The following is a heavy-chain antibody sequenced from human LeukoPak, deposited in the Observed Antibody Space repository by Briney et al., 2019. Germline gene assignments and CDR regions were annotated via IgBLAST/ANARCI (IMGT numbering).Heavy chain of an antibody. CDR2: ISGDGRAV. D-gene: IGHD6-19*01. V-gene: IGHV3-48*03. CDR3: ATSLSGWFGPSAYY. CDR1: GFAFSSYE. J-gene: IGHJ4*02. Sequence: GGSLRLSCVASGFAFSSYEMSWVRQAPGKGLEWVSFISGDGRAVHYADSVRGRFTISADNARNSVFLQMNSLRAEDTAVYYCATSLSGWFGPSAYYCGQGTLVTVSS.